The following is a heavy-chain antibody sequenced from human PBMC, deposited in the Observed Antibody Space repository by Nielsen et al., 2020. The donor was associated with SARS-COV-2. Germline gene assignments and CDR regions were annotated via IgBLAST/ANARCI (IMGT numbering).Heavy chain of an antibody. Sequence: WIRQPPGKGLEWIGYIYYSGSTYYNPSLRSRVTISVDTSKNQFSLKLSSVTAADTAVYYCARVFEVWYYYDSSGYYPFEYWGQGTLVTVSS. D-gene: IGHD3-22*01. V-gene: IGHV4-31*02. CDR3: ARVFEVWYYYDSSGYYPFEY. CDR2: IYYSGST. J-gene: IGHJ4*02.